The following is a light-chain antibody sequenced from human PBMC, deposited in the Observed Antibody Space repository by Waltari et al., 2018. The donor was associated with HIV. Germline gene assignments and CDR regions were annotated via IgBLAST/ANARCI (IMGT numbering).Light chain of an antibody. J-gene: IGLJ1*01. CDR3: GTWDSSLSAVV. V-gene: IGLV1-51*01. CDR1: RSNIGNNY. CDR2: DDN. Sequence: QSVLTQPPSVSAAPGQKVTISCSGSRSNIGNNYVSWYQQLPGTAPKLLIYDDNERPSGIPDRCSGSKSGTSATLGITGLQTGDEADYYCGTWDSSLSAVVFGTVTKVTVL.